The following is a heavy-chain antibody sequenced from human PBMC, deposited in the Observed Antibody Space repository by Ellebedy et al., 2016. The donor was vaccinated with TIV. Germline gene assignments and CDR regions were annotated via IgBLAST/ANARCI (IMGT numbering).Heavy chain of an antibody. Sequence: GESLKISCQASGYTFLNYWNGWVRQMPGKGLEWMGGIYPAISDAKYSPSLQGQVSISVDKSISTSYLQWSSLKASDTAMYYRARHPRNHYNSGTYSNDAFDIWGQGTMVTVSS. D-gene: IGHD3-10*01. CDR1: GYTFLNYW. J-gene: IGHJ3*02. CDR3: ARHPRNHYNSGTYSNDAFDI. V-gene: IGHV5-51*01. CDR2: IYPAISDA.